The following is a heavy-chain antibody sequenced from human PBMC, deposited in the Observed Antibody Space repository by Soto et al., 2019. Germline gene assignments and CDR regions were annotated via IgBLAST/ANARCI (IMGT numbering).Heavy chain of an antibody. D-gene: IGHD1-26*01. Sequence: QVQLVQSGAEVKKPGASVKVSCKASGYTFTSYDINWVRQTTGQGLEWMGWMNPNSGNTGYAQKFQGRVTMTRNTSISTAYMELSSLRSEDTAVYYCARGKSKSGSYSFDYWGQGTLVTVSS. V-gene: IGHV1-8*01. CDR3: ARGKSKSGSYSFDY. J-gene: IGHJ4*02. CDR2: MNPNSGNT. CDR1: GYTFTSYD.